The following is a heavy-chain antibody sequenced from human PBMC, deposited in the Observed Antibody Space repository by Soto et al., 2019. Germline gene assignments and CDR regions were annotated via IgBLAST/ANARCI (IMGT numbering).Heavy chain of an antibody. Sequence: AGGSLRLSCAASGFTFSTYAVYWVRQAPGKGLEWVSAITDSGYTTYYADSVKGRFTISRDNSKNTVYLQMNSLSADDTAVYYCAKPLAVAGANYYGLDVWGQGTTVTVSS. D-gene: IGHD6-13*01. J-gene: IGHJ6*02. CDR2: ITDSGYTT. CDR3: AKPLAVAGANYYGLDV. CDR1: GFTFSTYA. V-gene: IGHV3-23*01.